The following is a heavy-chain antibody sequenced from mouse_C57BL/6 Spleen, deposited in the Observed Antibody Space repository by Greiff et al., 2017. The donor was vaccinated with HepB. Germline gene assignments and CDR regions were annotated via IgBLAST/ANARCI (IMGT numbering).Heavy chain of an antibody. CDR2: IDPENGDT. CDR1: GFNIKDDY. J-gene: IGHJ3*01. D-gene: IGHD1-1*01. V-gene: IGHV14-4*01. CDR3: TPSTVVEGWFAY. Sequence: EVQLQQSGAELVRPGASVKLSCTASGFNIKDDYMHWVKQRPEQGLEWIGWIDPENGDTEYASKFQGKATITADTSSNTAYLQLSSLTSEDTDVYYCTPSTVVEGWFAYWGQGTLVTVSA.